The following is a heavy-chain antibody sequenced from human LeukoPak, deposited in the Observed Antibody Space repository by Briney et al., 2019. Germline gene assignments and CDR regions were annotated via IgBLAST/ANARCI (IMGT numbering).Heavy chain of an antibody. D-gene: IGHD3-10*01. V-gene: IGHV1-46*01. J-gene: IGHJ4*02. CDR3: ARSIRGPMGGD. Sequence: GASVKVSCRASGYTFTSYYMHWVRQAPGQGLEWMGIINPSGGSTSYAQKFQGRVTMTRDMSTSTVYMELSSLRSEDTAVYYCARSIRGPMGGDWGQGTLVTVSS. CDR1: GYTFTSYY. CDR2: INPSGGST.